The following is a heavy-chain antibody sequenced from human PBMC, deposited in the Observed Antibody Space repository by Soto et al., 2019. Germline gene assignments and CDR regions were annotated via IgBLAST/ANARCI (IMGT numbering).Heavy chain of an antibody. D-gene: IGHD7-27*01. CDR1: GDSVSSNSAA. V-gene: IGHV6-1*01. J-gene: IGHJ3*02. CDR2: TYYRSKWYN. Sequence: KQSQTLSLTCAISGDSVSSNSAAWNWIRQSPSRGLEWLGRTYYRSKWYNDYAVSVKSRITINPDTSKNQFSLQLNAVTPEDTAVYYCARDSPLLTGDAFDIWGQGTMVTVSS. CDR3: ARDSPLLTGDAFDI.